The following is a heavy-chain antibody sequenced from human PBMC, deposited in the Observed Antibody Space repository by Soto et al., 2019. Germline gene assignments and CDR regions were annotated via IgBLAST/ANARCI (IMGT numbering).Heavy chain of an antibody. D-gene: IGHD3-9*01. CDR1: GFPFSSYW. V-gene: IGHV3-74*01. J-gene: IGHJ4*02. CDR2: ISGDGVTT. Sequence: EVQLVESGGDLVQRGGSLRLSCAASGFPFSSYWMHWVRHPPGKVLDWVARISGDGVTTYYADSVTCRFTVSRDNDKNTLALQTRGLRAEDTAVYYCAREYYGLLTGDYTDYWGQGTLVSFYS. CDR3: AREYYGLLTGDYTDY.